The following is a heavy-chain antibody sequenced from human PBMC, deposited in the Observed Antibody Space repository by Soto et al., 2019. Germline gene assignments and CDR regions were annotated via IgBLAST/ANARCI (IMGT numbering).Heavy chain of an antibody. CDR1: GGSISSYY. CDR3: ARNGRKSSTSPLLQEYYYYGMDV. Sequence: SETLSLTCTVSGGSISSYYWSWIRQPPGKGLEWIGYIYYSGSTNYNPSLKSRVTISVDTSKNQFSLKLSSVTAADTAVYYCARNGRKSSTSPLLQEYYYYGMDVWGQGXTVTVYS. J-gene: IGHJ6*02. CDR2: IYYSGST. D-gene: IGHD2-2*01. V-gene: IGHV4-59*01.